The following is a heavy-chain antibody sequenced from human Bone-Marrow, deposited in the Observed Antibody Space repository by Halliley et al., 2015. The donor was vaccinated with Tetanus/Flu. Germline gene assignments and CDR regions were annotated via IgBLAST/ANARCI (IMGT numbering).Heavy chain of an antibody. V-gene: IGHV4-30-2*01. J-gene: IGHJ3*01. CDR1: GGSISGDYS. Sequence: TLSLTCSISGGSISGDYSWSWIRQHPGKGLEWIGYIYHTGNSYYNPSLTSRLTISIDRSKNQISLKLTSVTAADTAVYYCARGTLLDAFVVWFPGSRVSFSS. CDR3: ARGTLLDAFVV. CDR2: IYHTGNS.